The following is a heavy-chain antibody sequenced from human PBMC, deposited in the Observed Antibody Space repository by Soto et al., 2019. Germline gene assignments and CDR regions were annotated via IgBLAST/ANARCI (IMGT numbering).Heavy chain of an antibody. D-gene: IGHD3-22*01. Sequence: PGGSLRLSCTASGFTFGDYAMSWFRQAPGKGLEWVGFIRSKAYGGTTEYAASVKGRFTISRDDSKSIAYLQMNSLKTEDTAVYYCARGDYHDTSGPFSDAFDVWGQGTMVTVSS. V-gene: IGHV3-49*03. CDR3: ARGDYHDTSGPFSDAFDV. J-gene: IGHJ3*01. CDR2: IRSKAYGGTT. CDR1: GFTFGDYA.